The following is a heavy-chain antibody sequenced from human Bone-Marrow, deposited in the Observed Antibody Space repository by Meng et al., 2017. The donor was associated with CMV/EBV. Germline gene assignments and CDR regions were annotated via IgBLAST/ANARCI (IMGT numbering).Heavy chain of an antibody. CDR1: GGTFSSYA. V-gene: IGHV1-69*05. J-gene: IGHJ6*02. Sequence: SVKVSCKASGGTFSSYAISWVRQAPGQGLEWMGGIIPIFGTANYAQKFQGRVTITTDESTSTAYMELSSLRSEDTAVYYCARDEIVVVPRYYYYGMDVWGQRTTVTVSS. CDR3: ARDEIVVVPRYYYYGMDV. D-gene: IGHD2-2*01. CDR2: IIPIFGTA.